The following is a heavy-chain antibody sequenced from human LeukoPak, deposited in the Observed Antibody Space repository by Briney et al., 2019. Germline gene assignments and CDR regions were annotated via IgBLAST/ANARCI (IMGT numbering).Heavy chain of an antibody. CDR3: GRFLGRAPPDY. V-gene: IGHV1-2*02. Sequence: GASVKVSCKASGYTFTGYYMHWVRQAPGQGLEWMGWINANGGDTNYAQRFQGRVTLTRDASNNTAYMELSRLRSDDTAIYFCGRFLGRAPPDYWGHGTLVTVSS. CDR2: INANGGDT. D-gene: IGHD3-3*01. CDR1: GYTFTGYY. J-gene: IGHJ4*01.